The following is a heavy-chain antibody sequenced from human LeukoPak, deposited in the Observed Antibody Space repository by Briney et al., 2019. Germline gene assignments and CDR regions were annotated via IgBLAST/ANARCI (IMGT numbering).Heavy chain of an antibody. D-gene: IGHD2-21*02. Sequence: SETLSLTCTVSGVSISSIRYYWGGIRQPPGKGLEWVVSIYYSGSTYYNPSLKSRVTISVDTSKNQFSLKLSSVTAADTAVYYCARKVTVGSFFDYWGQGTLVTVSS. CDR2: IYYSGST. J-gene: IGHJ4*02. CDR3: ARKVTVGSFFDY. V-gene: IGHV4-39*01. CDR1: GVSISSIRYY.